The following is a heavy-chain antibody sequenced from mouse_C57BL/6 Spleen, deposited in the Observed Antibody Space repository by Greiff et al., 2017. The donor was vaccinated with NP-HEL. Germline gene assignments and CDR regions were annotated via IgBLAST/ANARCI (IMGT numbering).Heavy chain of an antibody. Sequence: VQLKESGEGLVKPGGSLKLSCAASGFTFSSYAMSWVRQTPEKRLEWVAYISSGGDYIYYADTVKGRFTISRDNARNTLYLQMSSLKSEDTAMYYCTRGYYYGSSYVGWYFDVWGTGTTVTVSS. CDR1: GFTFSSYA. CDR2: ISSGGDYI. V-gene: IGHV5-9-1*02. D-gene: IGHD1-1*01. J-gene: IGHJ1*03. CDR3: TRGYYYGSSYVGWYFDV.